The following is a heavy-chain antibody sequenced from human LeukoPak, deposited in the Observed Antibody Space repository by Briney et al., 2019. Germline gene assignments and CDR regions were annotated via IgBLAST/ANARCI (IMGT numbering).Heavy chain of an antibody. CDR1: GDSITSSSYN. D-gene: IGHD4-23*01. V-gene: IGHV4-39*01. CDR3: ARRTVVIGRDDY. J-gene: IGHJ4*02. CDR2: IYYGSGST. Sequence: SETLSLTCTVSGDSITSSSYNWGWIRQSPGKGLEWIGSIYYGSGSTYYNPSLKSRITISIDTSKNQFSLKLSSVTAADTAVYYCARRTVVIGRDDYWGQGTLVTVSS.